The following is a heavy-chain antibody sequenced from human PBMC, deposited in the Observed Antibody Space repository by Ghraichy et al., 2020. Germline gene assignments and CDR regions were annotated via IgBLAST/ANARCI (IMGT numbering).Heavy chain of an antibody. CDR3: ARGPPGSFIAAAVEGDYSDFDY. V-gene: IGHV1-2*02. J-gene: IGHJ4*02. D-gene: IGHD6-13*01. CDR1: GYTFTGYY. Sequence: ASVKVSCKASGYTFTGYYMHWVRQAPGQGLEWMGWINPNSGGTNYAQKFQGRVTMTRDTSISTAYMELSRLRSDDTAVYYCARGPPGSFIAAAVEGDYSDFDYWGQGTLVTVSS. CDR2: INPNSGGT.